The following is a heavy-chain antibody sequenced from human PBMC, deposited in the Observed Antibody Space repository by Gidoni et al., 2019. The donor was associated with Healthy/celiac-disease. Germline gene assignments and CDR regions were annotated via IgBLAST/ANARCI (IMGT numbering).Heavy chain of an antibody. J-gene: IGHJ4*02. CDR3: ARDEGRRTGLLGY. CDR1: GFTFSSYG. V-gene: IGHV3-33*01. CDR2: IWYDGSNK. D-gene: IGHD3-16*01. Sequence: QVQLVESGGGVVQPGRSLRLSCAASGFTFSSYGMHWVRQAPGKGLEWVSVIWYDGSNKYYADSVKGRFTISRDNSKNTLYLQMNSLRAEDTAVYYCARDEGRRTGLLGYWGQGTLVTVSS.